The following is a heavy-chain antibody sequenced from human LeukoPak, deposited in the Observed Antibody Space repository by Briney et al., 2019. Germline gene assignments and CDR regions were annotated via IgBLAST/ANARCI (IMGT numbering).Heavy chain of an antibody. CDR1: GFTFSSYS. D-gene: IGHD3-10*01. V-gene: IGHV3-21*01. Sequence: TGGSLRLSCAASGFTFSSYSMNWVRQAPGKGLEWVSSISSSSSYIYYADSVKGRFTISRDNAKNSLYLQMNSLRAEDTAVYYCARGIGSGSYQFDYWGQGTLVTVSS. CDR2: ISSSSSYI. CDR3: ARGIGSGSYQFDY. J-gene: IGHJ4*02.